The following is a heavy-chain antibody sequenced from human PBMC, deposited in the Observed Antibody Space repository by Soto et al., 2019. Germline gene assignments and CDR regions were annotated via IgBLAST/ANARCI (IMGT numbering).Heavy chain of an antibody. V-gene: IGHV2-26*01. CDR1: VFSLINAGVG. CDR2: IFSSDEK. D-gene: IGHD5-18*01. Sequence: SGPTLVNPTETLTLTCSVSVFSLINAGVGVSWIRQPPGKALEWLAHIFSSDEKSYRTSLETRLTVSKDTSKSQVVLTMTNMGPLDTATYYCARAVDRAISDIWFDPWGQGTQVTVSS. CDR3: ARAVDRAISDIWFDP. J-gene: IGHJ5*02.